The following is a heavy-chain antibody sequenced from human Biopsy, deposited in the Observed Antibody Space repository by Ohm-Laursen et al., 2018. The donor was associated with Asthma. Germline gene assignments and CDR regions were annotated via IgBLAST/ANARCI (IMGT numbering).Heavy chain of an antibody. CDR2: ISFDGTNR. J-gene: IGHJ4*02. Sequence: SLRLSCTAFVFSFSNYGMHWVRQAPGKGLDWVAVISFDGTNRNYTDSVKGRFTISRDNSKNTLYLQMNSLSAEDTAVYYCSKEVFPGWELRRGPENWGQGTLVTVSS. V-gene: IGHV3-30*18. CDR1: VFSFSNYG. CDR3: SKEVFPGWELRRGPEN. D-gene: IGHD1-26*01.